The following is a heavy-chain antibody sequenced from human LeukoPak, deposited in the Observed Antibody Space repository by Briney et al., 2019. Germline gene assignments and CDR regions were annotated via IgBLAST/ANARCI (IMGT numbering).Heavy chain of an antibody. J-gene: IGHJ3*02. CDR3: VKEGFYNWNDENDAFDT. V-gene: IGHV3-23*01. D-gene: IGHD1-1*01. Sequence: GGSLRLSCAASGFSFSSYAMSWVRQAPGKGLEWVSGISGSGENTYYADSAKGRFTISRDNSENTLFLQMNSLTAEDTALYYCVKEGFYNWNDENDAFDTWGQGTMVTVSS. CDR1: GFSFSSYA. CDR2: ISGSGENT.